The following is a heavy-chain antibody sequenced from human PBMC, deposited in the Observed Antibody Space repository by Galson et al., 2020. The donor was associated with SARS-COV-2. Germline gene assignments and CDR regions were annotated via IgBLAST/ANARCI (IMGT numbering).Heavy chain of an antibody. CDR2: IYPGDSDT. J-gene: IGHJ4*02. D-gene: IGHD1-26*01. CDR3: ARHGSARGGWELLNFDY. V-gene: IGHV5-51*01. Sequence: HGESLKISCKGSGYSFTSYWIGWVRQMPGKGLEWMGIIYPGDSDTRYSPSFQGQVPIPADKSISPAYLQWSSLKASDTAMYYCARHGSARGGWELLNFDYWGQGTLVTVSS. CDR1: GYSFTSYW.